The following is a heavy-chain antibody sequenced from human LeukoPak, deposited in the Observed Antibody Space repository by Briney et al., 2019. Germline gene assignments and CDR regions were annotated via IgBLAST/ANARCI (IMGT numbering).Heavy chain of an antibody. Sequence: GASVKVSCKASGGTFSSYAISWVRQAPGQGLEWMGRIIPILGIANYAQKFQGRVTITADKSTSTAYMELSSLRSEDTAVYYCARGLQQLVPPYYYYYGMDVWGQGTTVTVSS. CDR3: ARGLQQLVPPYYYYYGMDV. D-gene: IGHD6-13*01. CDR1: GGTFSSYA. J-gene: IGHJ6*02. V-gene: IGHV1-69*04. CDR2: IIPILGIA.